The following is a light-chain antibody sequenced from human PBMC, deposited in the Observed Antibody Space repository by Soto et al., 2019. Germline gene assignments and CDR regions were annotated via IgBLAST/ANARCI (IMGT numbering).Light chain of an antibody. CDR1: QSVSSY. V-gene: IGKV3-11*01. J-gene: IGKJ4*01. CDR2: DAS. Sequence: EIVLTQSPATLSLSPGERATLSCRASQSVSSYLAWYQQKPGQAPRLLIYDASNRATGIPARFSGSGSGTDFTLTISSLEPDDFAVYYCQQRSNWPPLLTFGGGTKVEIK. CDR3: QQRSNWPPLLT.